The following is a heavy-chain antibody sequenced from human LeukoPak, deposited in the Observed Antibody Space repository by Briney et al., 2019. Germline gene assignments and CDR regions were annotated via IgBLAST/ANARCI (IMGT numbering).Heavy chain of an antibody. CDR3: AKDFGDGSGLN. D-gene: IGHD6-25*01. CDR2: VGFDGSNK. Sequence: GGSLRLSCAASGFSFSYYGMHWVRQAPGKGLEWVAFVGFDGSNKYYADSVKGRFTISRDNSKNTLYLQMNSLRAEDTAVYYCAKDFGDGSGLNWGQGTLVTVSS. J-gene: IGHJ4*02. CDR1: GFSFSYYG. V-gene: IGHV3-30*02.